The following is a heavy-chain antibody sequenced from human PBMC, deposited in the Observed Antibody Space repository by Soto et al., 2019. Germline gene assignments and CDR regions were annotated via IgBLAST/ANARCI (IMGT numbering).Heavy chain of an antibody. J-gene: IGHJ6*02. Sequence: EVQLVESGGVVVQPGGSRRISCAASGFTFDDYTMHWVRQSPGKVLELVSLISWDGGSTYYADSVKGRFTIYRNNSKNSLYLPMNSLRTEDTALYYCAKPRGAMGHYYGLDVLVQGTTVTVSS. CDR2: ISWDGGST. CDR1: GFTFDDYT. CDR3: AKPRGAMGHYYGLDV. V-gene: IGHV3-43*01.